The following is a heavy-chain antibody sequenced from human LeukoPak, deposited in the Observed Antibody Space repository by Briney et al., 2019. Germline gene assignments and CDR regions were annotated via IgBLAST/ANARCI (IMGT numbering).Heavy chain of an antibody. CDR3: ARYPLGYSGYLKD. D-gene: IGHD5-12*01. J-gene: IGHJ4*02. CDR2: INANSGGA. Sequence: ASVKVSCKTSGYSFNSYYIHWVRQAPGQGLEWVGWINANSGGANYAQEFQGRVTMTRDTSISTAYMELSRLRSDDTAVYYCARYPLGYSGYLKDWGQGTLVTVSS. V-gene: IGHV1-2*02. CDR1: GYSFNSYY.